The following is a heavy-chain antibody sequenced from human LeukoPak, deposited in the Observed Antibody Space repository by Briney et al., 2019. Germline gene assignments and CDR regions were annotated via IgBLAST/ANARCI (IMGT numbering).Heavy chain of an antibody. D-gene: IGHD5-18*01. CDR3: ARTQGGYSYGNLDY. V-gene: IGHV4-61*01. CDR1: GGSVSSGSYY. J-gene: IGHJ4*02. Sequence: SETLSLTCTVSGGSVSSGSYYWSWIRQPPGKGLEWIGYIYYSGSTYYNPSLKSRVTISVDTSKNQFSLKLSSVAAADTAVYYCARTQGGYSYGNLDYWGQGTLVTVSS. CDR2: IYYSGST.